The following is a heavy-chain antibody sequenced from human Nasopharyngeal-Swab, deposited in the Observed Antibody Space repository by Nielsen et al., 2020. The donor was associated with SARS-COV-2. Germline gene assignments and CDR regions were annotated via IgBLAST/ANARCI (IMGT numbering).Heavy chain of an antibody. D-gene: IGHD6-13*01. J-gene: IGHJ6*02. CDR3: ARDGIAAAGYYYYYYGMDV. CDR2: TYYRSKWYN. Sequence: WIRQFPSRGLEWLGRTYYRSKWYNDYAVSVKSRITINPDTSKNQFSLQLNSVTPEDTAVYYCARDGIAAAGYYYYYYGMDVWGQGTTVTVSS. V-gene: IGHV6-1*01.